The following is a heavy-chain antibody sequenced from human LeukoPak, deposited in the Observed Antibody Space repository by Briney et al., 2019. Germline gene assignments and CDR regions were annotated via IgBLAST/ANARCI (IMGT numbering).Heavy chain of an antibody. D-gene: IGHD3-22*01. J-gene: IGHJ1*01. V-gene: IGHV3-74*03. CDR2: INTDGSDT. CDR1: GFTFGTFW. CDR3: ATAGGVITGRHFQH. Sequence: GGSLRLSCAASGFTFGTFWMHWVRQVPGKGLVWVSRINTDGSDTTYADSVKGRFTISRDNSKNTLYLQMNSLRAEDTAVYYCATAGGVITGRHFQHWGQGTLVTVSS.